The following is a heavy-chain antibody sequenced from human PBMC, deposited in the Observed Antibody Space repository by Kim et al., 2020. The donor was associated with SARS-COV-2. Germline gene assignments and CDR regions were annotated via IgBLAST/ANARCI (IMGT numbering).Heavy chain of an antibody. CDR3: ASGGMATINEDGFFDY. D-gene: IGHD5-12*01. V-gene: IGHV3-30*03. Sequence: SGKGRFTISRDNSTNTLYLQMNSLRAEDTAVYYCASGGMATINEDGFFDYWGQGTLVTVSS. J-gene: IGHJ4*02.